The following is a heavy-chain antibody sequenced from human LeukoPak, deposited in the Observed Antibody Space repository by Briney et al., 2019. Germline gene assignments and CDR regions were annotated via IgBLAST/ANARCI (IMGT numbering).Heavy chain of an antibody. V-gene: IGHV1-18*01. CDR2: ISAYNGDT. Sequence: ASVKVSYKASGYTFSSYGISWVRQAPGQGLEWMGWISAYNGDTNYAQKFQGRVTMTTDTSTSTAYMELRSLRSDDTAVYYCARDYDFWGIRWFDPWGQGTLVTVSS. CDR1: GYTFSSYG. D-gene: IGHD3-3*01. J-gene: IGHJ5*02. CDR3: ARDYDFWGIRWFDP.